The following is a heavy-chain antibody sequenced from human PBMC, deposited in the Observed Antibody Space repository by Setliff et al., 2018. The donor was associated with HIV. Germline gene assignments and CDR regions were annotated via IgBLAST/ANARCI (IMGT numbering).Heavy chain of an antibody. J-gene: IGHJ4*02. Sequence: GGSLRLSCAASGFTFSSYSMNWVRQAPGKGLEWVSSISSSSSYIYYADSVKGRFTISRDNAKNSLYLQMNSLRAEDTALYYCVKSASWDLRGWLHWGQGTPVTVSS. V-gene: IGHV3-21*04. CDR1: GFTFSSYS. CDR3: VKSASWDLRGWLH. D-gene: IGHD6-19*01. CDR2: ISSSSSYI.